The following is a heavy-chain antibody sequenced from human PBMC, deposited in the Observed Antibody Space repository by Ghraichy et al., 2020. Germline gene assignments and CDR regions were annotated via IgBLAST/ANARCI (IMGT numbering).Heavy chain of an antibody. V-gene: IGHV4-61*01. CDR1: GGSVKSPSYQ. Sequence: SQTLSLTCTVSGGSVKSPSYQWTWIRQPPGKGLEWIGYVYYTGSTKYNPSLKSRATISLDTSKNQFSLNLSSVIAADTAVYYCARTVRWNDRSFDSWGQGTLVIVSS. J-gene: IGHJ4*02. D-gene: IGHD1-1*01. CDR2: VYYTGST. CDR3: ARTVRWNDRSFDS.